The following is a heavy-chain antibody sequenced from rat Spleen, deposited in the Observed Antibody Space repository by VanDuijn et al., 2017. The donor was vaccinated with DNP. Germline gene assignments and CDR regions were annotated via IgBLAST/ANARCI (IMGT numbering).Heavy chain of an antibody. CDR2: ISTSGGSP. Sequence: EVQLVESGGGLVQPGRSLKLSCAASGFTFSNYDMAWVRQAPTKGLGWAASISTSGGSPYYRDSVKGRVTVSRDNAKSTLYLQMDSLRSEDTATYYCARRGNLFDYWGQGVMVTVSS. CDR3: ARRGNLFDY. V-gene: IGHV5-25*01. D-gene: IGHD3-4*01. CDR1: GFTFSNYD. J-gene: IGHJ2*01.